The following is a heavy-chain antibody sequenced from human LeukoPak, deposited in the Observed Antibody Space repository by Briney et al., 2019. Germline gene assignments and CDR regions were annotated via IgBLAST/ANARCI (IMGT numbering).Heavy chain of an antibody. J-gene: IGHJ4*02. CDR2: IKEDGLEK. CDR3: AKAFEPRTYYYDSSGYQIDY. D-gene: IGHD3-22*01. CDR1: GFTFSRYW. Sequence: GGSLRLYCAASGFTFSRYWISWVRQAPGKGLEWVANIKEDGLEKFYVDSVKGRFTISRDNAKNSLYLQMNSLRAEDTAVYYCAKAFEPRTYYYDSSGYQIDYWGQGTLVTVSS. V-gene: IGHV3-7*03.